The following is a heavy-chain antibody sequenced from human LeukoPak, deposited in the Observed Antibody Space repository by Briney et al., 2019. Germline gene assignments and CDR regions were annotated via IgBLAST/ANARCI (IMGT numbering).Heavy chain of an antibody. CDR1: GFTFSSYG. V-gene: IGHV3-30*18. J-gene: IGHJ4*02. CDR3: AKDRTWEPAPSHFNY. CDR2: ISYDGSNK. D-gene: IGHD1-26*01. Sequence: GGSLRLSCAASGFTFSSYGMHWVRQAPGKGLEWVAVISYDGSNKYYADSVKGRFTISRDNSNNMVYLHMNSLRAEDTAVYYCAKDRTWEPAPSHFNYWGQGTLVTVSS.